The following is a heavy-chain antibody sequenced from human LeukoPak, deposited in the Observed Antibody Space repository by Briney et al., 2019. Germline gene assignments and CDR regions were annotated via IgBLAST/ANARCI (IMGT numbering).Heavy chain of an antibody. Sequence: GGSLRLSCVASGFIFSSYSMNWVRQAPGKGLEWVSYITSSGSTIYYADSVKGRFTISRDNAKNSLYLQMNSLRDEDTAVYYCESGERDYYGSGSYSNWFDPWGQGTLVTVSS. V-gene: IGHV3-48*02. D-gene: IGHD3-10*01. CDR1: GFIFSSYS. CDR2: ITSSGSTI. CDR3: ESGERDYYGSGSYSNWFDP. J-gene: IGHJ5*02.